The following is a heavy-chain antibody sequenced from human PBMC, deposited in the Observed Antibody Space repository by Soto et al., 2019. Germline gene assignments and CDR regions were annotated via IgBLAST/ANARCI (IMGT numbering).Heavy chain of an antibody. CDR1: GFTFSAFW. CDR3: ARDDLRRNEALDI. Sequence: EVQLVESGGDFVQPGGSLRLSCEASGFTFSAFWMHWVRHVPGEGLMWISRTNKDGASSEYADSVKGRFSVSRDNAKNTVFLHMTGLRAEDTAVYYCARDDLRRNEALDIWGQGTVVTVSS. V-gene: IGHV3-74*01. J-gene: IGHJ3*02. D-gene: IGHD2-21*01. CDR2: TNKDGASS.